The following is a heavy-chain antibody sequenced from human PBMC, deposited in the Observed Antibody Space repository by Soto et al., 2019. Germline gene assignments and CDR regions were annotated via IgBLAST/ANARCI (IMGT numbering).Heavy chain of an antibody. Sequence: QVQLQQWGAGLLKPSETLSLTCAVYGGSLSGYYWSWIRQPPGKGLEWIGEINHSGSTNYNPSLTSRVTISVDTSKNQFSLKRSSVTAADTAVYYCARGWGRIFDYWGQGNLVTVSS. CDR2: INHSGST. CDR1: GGSLSGYY. D-gene: IGHD7-27*01. J-gene: IGHJ4*02. CDR3: ARGWGRIFDY. V-gene: IGHV4-34*01.